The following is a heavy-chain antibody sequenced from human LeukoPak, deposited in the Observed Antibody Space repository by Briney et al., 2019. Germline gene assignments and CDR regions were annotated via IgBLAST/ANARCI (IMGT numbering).Heavy chain of an antibody. CDR1: GFIFSSYA. J-gene: IGHJ4*02. CDR2: ISFNGGNT. CDR3: AKDRLGAAAGYFDY. V-gene: IGHV3-64*04. D-gene: IGHD6-13*01. Sequence: GGSLRLSCSASGFIFSSYAMHWVRQAPGKGLEYVSGISFNGGNTYFADSVKGRFTISRDNSKNTLYLQMNSLRAEDTAVYYCAKDRLGAAAGYFDYWGQGTLVTVSS.